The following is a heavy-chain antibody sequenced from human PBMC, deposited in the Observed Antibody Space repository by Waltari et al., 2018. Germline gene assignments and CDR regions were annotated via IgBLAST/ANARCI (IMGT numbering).Heavy chain of an antibody. CDR1: GYFFTAYS. CDR2: VVPEHGET. D-gene: IGHD3-9*01. Sequence: EVQLVQSGAELQKPGTTVKISCKVSGYFFTAYSIHWVQTAPGKGLECMGLVVPEHGETKYAEKFQGRVTITADKSTDTAYIELSSLRSDDTAVYYCATLGGFYDTWTGYSDFWGQGTLVTVSS. J-gene: IGHJ4*02. V-gene: IGHV1-69-2*01. CDR3: ATLGGFYDTWTGYSDF.